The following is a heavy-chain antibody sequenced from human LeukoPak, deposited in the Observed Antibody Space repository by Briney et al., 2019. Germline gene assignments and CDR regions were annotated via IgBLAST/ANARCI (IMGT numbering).Heavy chain of an antibody. CDR3: ARDVTGSGDYFSD. J-gene: IGHJ4*02. CDR2: INPNSGGT. Sequence: ASVKVSCKASGYTFTGYYMHWVRQAPGQGLEWMGWINPNSGGTNYAQKFQGRVTMTRDTSISTAYMELSRLRSDDTAVYYCARDVTGSGDYFSDWGQGTLVTVSS. CDR1: GYTFTGYY. D-gene: IGHD4-17*01. V-gene: IGHV1-2*02.